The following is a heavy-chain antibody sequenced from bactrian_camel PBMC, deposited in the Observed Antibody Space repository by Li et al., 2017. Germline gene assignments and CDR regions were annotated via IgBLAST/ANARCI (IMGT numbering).Heavy chain of an antibody. D-gene: IGHD2*01. J-gene: IGHJ4*01. CDR1: GFTFSSFA. V-gene: IGHV3S31*01. CDR3: ASVRRGAGYRSCQPGDAPFSV. Sequence: QLVESGGGLVQPGGSLRLSCVASGFTFSSFAMNWVRQAPGKDHEAVSCNRWNGGPTWYARFVKGRFTISRDNSKRTITLQMNSLKVDDTAMYYCASVRRGAGYRSCQPGDAPFSVWGQGTQVTVS. CDR2: NRWNGGPT.